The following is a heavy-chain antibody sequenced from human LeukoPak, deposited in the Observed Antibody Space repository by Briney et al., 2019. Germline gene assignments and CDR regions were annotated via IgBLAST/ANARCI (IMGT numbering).Heavy chain of an antibody. CDR2: INHSGST. CDR3: ARAHFGSGSINWFDP. V-gene: IGHV4-34*01. Sequence: SETLSLTCAVYGRSFSGYYWSWIRQPPGKGLEWIGEINHSGSTNYNPSLKSRVTISVDTSKNQFSLKLSSVTAADTAVYYCARAHFGSGSINWFDPWGQGTLVTVSS. D-gene: IGHD3-10*01. J-gene: IGHJ5*02. CDR1: GRSFSGYY.